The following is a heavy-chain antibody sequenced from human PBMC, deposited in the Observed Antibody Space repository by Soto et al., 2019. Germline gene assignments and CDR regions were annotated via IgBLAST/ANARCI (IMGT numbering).Heavy chain of an antibody. D-gene: IGHD1-1*01. V-gene: IGHV3-30-3*01. CDR2: ISYDGSNK. CDR1: GFTFSSYA. CDR3: ARDRLRYNWNDFPYYYYGMDV. Sequence: LRLSCAASGFTFSSYAMHWVRQAPGKGLEWVAVISYDGSNKYYADSVKGRFTISRDNSKNTLYLQMNSLRTEDTAVYYCARDRLRYNWNDFPYYYYGMDVWGQGTTVTVSS. J-gene: IGHJ6*02.